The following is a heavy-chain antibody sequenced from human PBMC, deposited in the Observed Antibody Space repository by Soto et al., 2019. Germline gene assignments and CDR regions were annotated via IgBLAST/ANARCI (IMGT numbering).Heavy chain of an antibody. CDR1: GGSISSYY. CDR3: ARHDWNGVDY. Sequence: PSETLSLTCTVSGGSISSYYWIWIRQHPGKGLEWIGYIFYSGTTYYNPSLKSRVTISVDTSKNQFSLKLSSVTAADTAVYYCARHDWNGVDYWGQGTLVTVSS. V-gene: IGHV4-59*06. D-gene: IGHD1-1*01. CDR2: IFYSGTT. J-gene: IGHJ4*02.